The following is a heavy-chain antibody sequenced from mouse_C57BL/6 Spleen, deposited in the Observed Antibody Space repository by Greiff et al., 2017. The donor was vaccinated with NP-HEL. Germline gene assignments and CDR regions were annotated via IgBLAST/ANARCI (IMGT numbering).Heavy chain of an antibody. J-gene: IGHJ1*03. CDR2: ISYDGSN. V-gene: IGHV3-6*01. D-gene: IGHD2-5*01. CDR1: GYSITSGYY. CDR3: ARVSNPSCFDV. Sequence: EVQLQESGPGLVKPSQSLSLTCSVTGYSITSGYYWNWIRQFPGNKLEWMGYISYDGSNNYTPSLNNRISITRDTSKSQFFLKLNSVTTEDTATYYCARVSNPSCFDVWGTGTTVTVSS.